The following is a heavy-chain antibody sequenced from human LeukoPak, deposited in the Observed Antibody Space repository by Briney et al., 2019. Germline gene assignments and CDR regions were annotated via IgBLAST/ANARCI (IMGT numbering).Heavy chain of an antibody. CDR1: GGSFRDYY. J-gene: IGHJ4*02. CDR3: ARRLWLGELSFDY. V-gene: IGHV4-34*01. D-gene: IGHD3-10*01. Sequence: SETLSQTCGVYGGSFRDYYWSWIRQPPGKGLEWIGEINHSGSTNYNPSLKSRITISVDTSNNQFSLKLSSVTAADTAVYYCARRLWLGELSFDYWGQGILVTVFS. CDR2: INHSGST.